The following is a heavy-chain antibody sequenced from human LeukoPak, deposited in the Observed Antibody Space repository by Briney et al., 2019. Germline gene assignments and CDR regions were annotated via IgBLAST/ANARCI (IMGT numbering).Heavy chain of an antibody. CDR2: IYYSGST. CDR3: ATLYDYVWGSYRHHFDY. Sequence: SETLSLTCTVSGGSISSSSYYWGWIRQPPGKGLEWIGSIYYSGSTYYNPSLKSRVTISVDTSKNQFSLKLSSVTAADTAVYYCATLYDYVWGSYRHHFDYWGQGTLVTVSS. CDR1: GGSISSSSYY. J-gene: IGHJ4*02. D-gene: IGHD3-16*02. V-gene: IGHV4-39*07.